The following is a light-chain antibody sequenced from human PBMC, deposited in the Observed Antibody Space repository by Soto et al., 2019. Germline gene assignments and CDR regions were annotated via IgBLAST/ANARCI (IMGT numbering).Light chain of an antibody. Sequence: SVLTQSQGTMSFSPLERAKIYCSYSQSISNNIYLAWYQQKPGQAPRLLIYGASSRATGIPNRFSGSGSGTDFTLTISRLEPEDFAVYYCQQYNNWPITFGQGTRLEIK. J-gene: IGKJ5*01. V-gene: IGKV3-20*01. CDR1: QSISNNIY. CDR3: QQYNNWPIT. CDR2: GAS.